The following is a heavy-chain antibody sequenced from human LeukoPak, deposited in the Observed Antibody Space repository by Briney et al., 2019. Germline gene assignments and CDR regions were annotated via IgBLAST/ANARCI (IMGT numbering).Heavy chain of an antibody. CDR3: ARLFGGVTTFDY. CDR2: INPDGGDK. Sequence: PGGSLRLSCSASGFTFSAYWMSWIRQGPGEGLEWVASINPDGGDKFYVDSVKGRFTISRDNTWNSLFLDLSSLRADDTAMYFCARLFGGVTTFDYWGQGALVTVSS. CDR1: GFTFSAYW. D-gene: IGHD4-17*01. V-gene: IGHV3-7*01. J-gene: IGHJ4*02.